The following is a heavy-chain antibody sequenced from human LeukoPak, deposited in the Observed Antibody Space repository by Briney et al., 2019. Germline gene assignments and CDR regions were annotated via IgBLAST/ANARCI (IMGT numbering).Heavy chain of an antibody. Sequence: PGGSLKLSCAASGFILNASAIYCVRQASGKGLEWVGRIRSKDHAYATSYAASLKGRFTISRDDSKNMAYLQMNSLKIEDTAVYYCTSPMFSSIPSRPVDYWGQGTLVTVSS. V-gene: IGHV3-73*01. CDR2: IRSKDHAYAT. CDR1: GFILNASA. J-gene: IGHJ4*02. D-gene: IGHD2-21*01. CDR3: TSPMFSSIPSRPVDY.